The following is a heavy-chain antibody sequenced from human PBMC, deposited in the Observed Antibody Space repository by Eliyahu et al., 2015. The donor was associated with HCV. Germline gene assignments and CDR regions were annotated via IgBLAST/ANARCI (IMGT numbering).Heavy chain of an antibody. CDR2: IYTSGST. CDR1: GGSXXSXX. Sequence: QVQLQXSGPGLVKPSETLSLTCTXSGGSXXSXXWXWIRQPAGKGLEWIGRIYTSGSTNYNPSLKSRVTMSVDTSKNQFSLKLSSVTAADTAVYYCARDGPHSSSAHYYYYGMDVWGQGTTVTVSS. D-gene: IGHD6-6*01. J-gene: IGHJ6*02. CDR3: ARDGPHSSSAHYYYYGMDV. V-gene: IGHV4-4*07.